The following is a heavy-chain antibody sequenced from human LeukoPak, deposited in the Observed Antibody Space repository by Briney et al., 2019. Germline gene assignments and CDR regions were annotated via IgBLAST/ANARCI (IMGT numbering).Heavy chain of an antibody. CDR1: GGSINNYY. CDR2: IYYSGST. D-gene: IGHD4-23*01. J-gene: IGHJ4*02. Sequence: PSETLSLTCTVSGGSINNYYWSWIRQPPGKGLEWIGYIYYSGSTNYNPSLKSRVTISLDTSKNQFPLKLSSVTTADTAVYYCARDLYGGNPFDFWGQGTLVIVSS. CDR3: ARDLYGGNPFDF. V-gene: IGHV4-59*01.